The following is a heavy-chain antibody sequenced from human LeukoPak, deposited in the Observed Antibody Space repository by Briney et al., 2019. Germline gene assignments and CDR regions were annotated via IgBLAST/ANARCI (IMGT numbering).Heavy chain of an antibody. Sequence: ASVKVSCKTSSYTLNNYGISRVRQAPGQGLEWMGWISGYNGNINYAQKFQGRVIMTTDTSTSTAYMELRSLRSDDTAVYYCARDGTMGGSALVWGQGTMDTVSS. CDR2: ISGYNGNI. CDR3: ARDGTMGGSALV. J-gene: IGHJ3*01. CDR1: SYTLNNYG. D-gene: IGHD1-26*01. V-gene: IGHV1-18*01.